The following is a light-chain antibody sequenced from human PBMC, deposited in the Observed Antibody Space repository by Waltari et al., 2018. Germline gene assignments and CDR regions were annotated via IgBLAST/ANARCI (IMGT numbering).Light chain of an antibody. J-gene: IGLJ3*02. Sequence: QSALTQPASVSGSPGQSLTISCTGTSSDVGGYNYVAWYQQHPGKAPKLMIYEGDKRPSGLSNRFSGSKSGNTASLTISGLQADDEADYYCSSYTRYSTWVFGGGTKLTVL. CDR1: SSDVGGYNY. V-gene: IGLV2-14*03. CDR2: EGD. CDR3: SSYTRYSTWV.